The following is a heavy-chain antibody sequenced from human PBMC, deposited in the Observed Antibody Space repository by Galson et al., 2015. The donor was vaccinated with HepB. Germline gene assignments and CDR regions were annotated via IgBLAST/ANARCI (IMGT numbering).Heavy chain of an antibody. J-gene: IGHJ3*01. Sequence: SLRLSCAASGFTFSSYWMHWFRRAPGKGLVRVSLIDRDGSTTNYADSVKGRFTVSRDNAKNTLYLQMNSLRAEDTAVYYCAKRDNAFDVWGQGTMVTVSS. V-gene: IGHV3-74*01. CDR3: AKRDNAFDV. CDR2: IDRDGSTT. CDR1: GFTFSSYW.